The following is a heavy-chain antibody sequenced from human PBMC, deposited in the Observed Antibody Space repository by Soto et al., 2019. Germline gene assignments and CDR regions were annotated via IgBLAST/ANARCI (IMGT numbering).Heavy chain of an antibody. Sequence: SQTLSLTCAISGDSVSSNSATWYWIRQSPSRGLEWLGRTYYRSKWYNDYEVSVKSRITINPDTSKNQFSLQLNSVTPEDTAVYYCARLQGTSWFDHWGQGTLVTVSS. CDR1: GDSVSSNSAT. D-gene: IGHD2-2*01. V-gene: IGHV6-1*01. CDR3: ARLQGTSWFDH. CDR2: TYYRSKWYN. J-gene: IGHJ5*02.